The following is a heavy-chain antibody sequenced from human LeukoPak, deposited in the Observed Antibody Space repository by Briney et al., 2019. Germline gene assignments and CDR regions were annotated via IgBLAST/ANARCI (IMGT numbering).Heavy chain of an antibody. V-gene: IGHV3-33*01. D-gene: IGHD1-1*01. CDR2: IWYDGSNK. Sequence: GGSLRLSCAASGFTFSSYGMHWVRQAPGKGLEWVAVIWYDGSNKYYADSVKGRFTISRDNAKNTLYLQMNSLRAEDTAIYYCTRGGTTFDYWGQGTLVTVSS. J-gene: IGHJ4*02. CDR3: TRGGTTFDY. CDR1: GFTFSSYG.